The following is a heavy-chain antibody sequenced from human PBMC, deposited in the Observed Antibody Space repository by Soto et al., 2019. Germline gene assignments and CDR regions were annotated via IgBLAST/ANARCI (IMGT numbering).Heavy chain of an antibody. V-gene: IGHV4-59*01. J-gene: IGHJ5*02. D-gene: IGHD2-21*02. CDR1: GGSISSYY. Sequence: SSETLSLTCTVSGGSISSYYWSWIRQPPGKGLEWIGYIYYSGSTNYNPSLKSRVTISVDTSKNQFSLKLSSVTAADTAVYYCAREVVVVTAIPPYNWFDPWGQGTLVTVSS. CDR3: AREVVVVTAIPPYNWFDP. CDR2: IYYSGST.